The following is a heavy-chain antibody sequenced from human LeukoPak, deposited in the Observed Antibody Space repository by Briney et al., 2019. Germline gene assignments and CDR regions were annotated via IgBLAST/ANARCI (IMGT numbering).Heavy chain of an antibody. CDR3: AKDKHTVPTYYFDY. J-gene: IGHJ4*02. V-gene: IGHV3-30*18. CDR2: ISYDGSNK. D-gene: IGHD4-17*01. CDR1: GFTFSSYG. Sequence: GGSLRLSCAASGFTFSSYGMHWVRQAPGKGLEWVAVISYDGSNKYYADSVKGRFTIPRDNSKNTLYLQMNSLRAEDTAVYYCAKDKHTVPTYYFDYWGQGTLVTVSS.